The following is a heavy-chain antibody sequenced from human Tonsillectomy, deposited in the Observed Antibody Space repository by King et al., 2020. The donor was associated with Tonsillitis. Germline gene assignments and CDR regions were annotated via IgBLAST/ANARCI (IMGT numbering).Heavy chain of an antibody. D-gene: IGHD2-21*02. J-gene: IGHJ4*02. CDR1: GGSISSGNYY. CDR2: IYYRGSA. CDR3: ARVQVVTVPFAY. Sequence: QLQESGPGLVKPSQILSLTCTVSGGSISSGNYYWSWIRQPPGKGLEWIGYIYYRGSAYYNPSLKSRVTISVDTSKNQFSLNLSSVTAADTAVYYCARVQVVTVPFAYWGQGTLVTVSS. V-gene: IGHV4-30-4*01.